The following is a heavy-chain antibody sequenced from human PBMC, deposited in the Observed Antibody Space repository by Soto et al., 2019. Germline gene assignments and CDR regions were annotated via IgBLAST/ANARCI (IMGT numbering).Heavy chain of an antibody. Sequence: SVKVSCKASGGTFSSYAISWVRQAPGQGLEWMGGIIPIFGTANYAQKFQGRVTITADESTSTAYMELSSLRSEDTAVYYCARFDYGDYDFDYWGQGTLVTVSS. CDR1: GGTFSSYA. D-gene: IGHD4-17*01. CDR2: IIPIFGTA. CDR3: ARFDYGDYDFDY. V-gene: IGHV1-69*13. J-gene: IGHJ4*02.